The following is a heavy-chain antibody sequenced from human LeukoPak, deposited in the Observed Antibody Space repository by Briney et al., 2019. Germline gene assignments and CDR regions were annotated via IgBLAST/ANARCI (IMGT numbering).Heavy chain of an antibody. CDR2: IYTSGST. V-gene: IGHV4-4*09. CDR1: GGSISSYY. D-gene: IGHD1-26*01. J-gene: IGHJ4*02. Sequence: PSETLSLTCTVSGGSISSYYWSWIRQPPGKGLEWIGYIYTSGSTNYNPSLKSRVTISVDTSKNQFALKLSSVTAADTAVYYCARGGSYPYYFDYWGQGTLVTVSS. CDR3: ARGGSYPYYFDY.